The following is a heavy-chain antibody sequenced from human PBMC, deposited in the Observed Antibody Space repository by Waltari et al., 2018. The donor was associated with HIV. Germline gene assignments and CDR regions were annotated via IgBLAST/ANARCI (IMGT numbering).Heavy chain of an antibody. CDR3: VRERTHFNDCHT. CDR2: ISYDGTKK. V-gene: IGHV3-30-3*01. D-gene: IGHD2-21*01. CDR1: GFTFGNSA. J-gene: IGHJ4*02. Sequence: VQLVESGGGVVQHGTSLTLSCAASGFTFGNSALHGVRQAPGKGGSWVVFISYDGTKKYHGDSWKGRRTIARDIYKATLFLEMNTVRPDETAVYDCVRERTHFNDCHTWGLGTLVIVSS.